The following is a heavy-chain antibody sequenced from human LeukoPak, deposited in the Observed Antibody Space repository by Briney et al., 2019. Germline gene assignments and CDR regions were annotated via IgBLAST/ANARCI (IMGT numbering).Heavy chain of an antibody. CDR2: IYYSGST. D-gene: IGHD6-13*01. Sequence: PGGSLRLSCAASGFTFSSHDMNWVRQAPGKGLEWIGYIYYSGSTNYNPSLKSRVTISVDTSKNQFSLKLSSVTAADTAVYYCARVNGEQQLANWGQGTLVTVSS. V-gene: IGHV4-59*11. CDR1: GFTFSSHD. J-gene: IGHJ4*02. CDR3: ARVNGEQQLAN.